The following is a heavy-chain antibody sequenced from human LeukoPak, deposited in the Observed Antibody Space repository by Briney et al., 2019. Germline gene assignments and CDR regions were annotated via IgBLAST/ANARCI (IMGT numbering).Heavy chain of an antibody. CDR2: IRYDGSKK. CDR1: GFTFSTYA. Sequence: GGSLRLSCAASGFTFSTYAMHWVRQAPGKGLEWVAFIRYDGSKKYYADSVKGRFTISRDNSKNTLSLQMNSPRADDTAVYYCAKDQNDYGDQDAFDIWGQGTKVTVSS. CDR3: AKDQNDYGDQDAFDI. D-gene: IGHD4-17*01. J-gene: IGHJ3*02. V-gene: IGHV3-30*02.